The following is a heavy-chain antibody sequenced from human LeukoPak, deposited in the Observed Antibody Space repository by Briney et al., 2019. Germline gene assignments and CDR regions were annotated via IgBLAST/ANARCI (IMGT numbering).Heavy chain of an antibody. Sequence: GGSLRLSCAAPEFTFSRYAMTWVRQAPGRGLEWVSSITSRDGRTSYADSVRGRFTVSRDNSKNTLYLQMNYMRVEDTAVYYCARDPNGDYLGAFDFWGQGTLVTVSS. CDR3: ARDPNGDYLGAFDF. V-gene: IGHV3-23*01. CDR2: ITSRDGRT. J-gene: IGHJ3*01. CDR1: EFTFSRYA. D-gene: IGHD4-17*01.